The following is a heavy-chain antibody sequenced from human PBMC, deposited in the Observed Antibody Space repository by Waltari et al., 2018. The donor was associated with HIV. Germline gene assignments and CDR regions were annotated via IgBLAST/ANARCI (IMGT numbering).Heavy chain of an antibody. CDR2: IYTSGST. J-gene: IGHJ4*02. CDR3: AISSGIAVAGPFDY. CDR1: GGSISSGSYY. V-gene: IGHV4-61*02. D-gene: IGHD6-19*01. Sequence: QVQLQESGPGLVKPSQTLSLTCTVSGGSISSGSYYWSWIWQPAGKGLEWIGRIYTSGSTNYNPSLKSRVTISVDTSKNQFSLKLSSVTAADTAVYYCAISSGIAVAGPFDYWGQGTLVTVSS.